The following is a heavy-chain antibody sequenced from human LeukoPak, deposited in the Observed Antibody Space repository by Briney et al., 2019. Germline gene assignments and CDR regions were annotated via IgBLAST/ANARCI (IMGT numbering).Heavy chain of an antibody. CDR3: ARSGDFWSGYSPTDY. Sequence: SETLSLTCAVYGGSFSGYYWSWIRQPPGKGLEWIGEINHSGSTNYNPSLKSRVTISVDMSKNQFSLKLSSVTAADTAVYYCARSGDFWSGYSPTDYWGQGTLVTVSS. J-gene: IGHJ4*02. CDR2: INHSGST. D-gene: IGHD3-3*01. V-gene: IGHV4-34*01. CDR1: GGSFSGYY.